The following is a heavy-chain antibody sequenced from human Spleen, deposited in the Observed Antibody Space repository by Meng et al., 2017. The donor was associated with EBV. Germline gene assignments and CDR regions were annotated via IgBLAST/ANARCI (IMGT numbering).Heavy chain of an antibody. CDR1: GGTFSSFA. Sequence: VQLVQSGAEVRKPGSSVKVPCKASGGTFSSFAISWVRQAPGQGLEWMGGLIPIFGTTNYAQKFQGRVTITADKSTSTTYMELSSLRSEDTAVYYCASLRDGDYQYYFDYWGQGTLVTVSS. J-gene: IGHJ4*02. V-gene: IGHV1-69*06. CDR2: LIPIFGTT. D-gene: IGHD4-17*01. CDR3: ASLRDGDYQYYFDY.